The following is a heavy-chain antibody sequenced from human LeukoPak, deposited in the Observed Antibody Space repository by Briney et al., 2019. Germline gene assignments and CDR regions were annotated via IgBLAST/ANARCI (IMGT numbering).Heavy chain of an antibody. CDR1: GFTFSSYE. D-gene: IGHD2-15*01. CDR3: ARVGGGRRVFDY. CDR2: ISTSGDTI. J-gene: IGHJ4*02. V-gene: IGHV3-48*03. Sequence: QPGGSLRLSCAASGFTFSSYEMNWVRQAPGKGLEWVSYISTSGDTIYYADSVKGRFTISRDNAKNSLYLQMNSLRAEDTAVYYCARVGGGRRVFDYWGQGTLVTVSS.